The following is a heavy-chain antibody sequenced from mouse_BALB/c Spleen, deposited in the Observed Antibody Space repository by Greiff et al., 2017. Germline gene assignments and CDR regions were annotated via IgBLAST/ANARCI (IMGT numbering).Heavy chain of an antibody. CDR1: GYTFTSYW. Sequence: VQLQQSGAELAKPGASVKMSCKASGYTFTSYWMHWVKQRPGQGLEWIGYINPSTGYTEYNQKFKDKATLTADKSSSTAYMQLSSLTSEDSAVYYCARYDGYYDWYFDVWGAGTTVTVSS. V-gene: IGHV1-7*01. J-gene: IGHJ1*01. CDR3: ARYDGYYDWYFDV. CDR2: INPSTGYT. D-gene: IGHD2-3*01.